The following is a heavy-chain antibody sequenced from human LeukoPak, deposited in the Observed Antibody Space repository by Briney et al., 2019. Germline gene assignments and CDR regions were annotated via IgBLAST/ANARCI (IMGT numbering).Heavy chain of an antibody. Sequence: SETLSLTCTVSGGSISNYYWTWIRQPPGKGLEWIAYMYYSGSTNYNPSLKSRVTISVDTSKNQFSLKLSSVTVADTAVYYCARIKDLHSSPTHYYYMDVWGKGTTVTVSS. CDR2: MYYSGST. J-gene: IGHJ6*03. V-gene: IGHV4-59*01. CDR1: GGSISNYY. CDR3: ARIKDLHSSPTHYYYMDV. D-gene: IGHD6-13*01.